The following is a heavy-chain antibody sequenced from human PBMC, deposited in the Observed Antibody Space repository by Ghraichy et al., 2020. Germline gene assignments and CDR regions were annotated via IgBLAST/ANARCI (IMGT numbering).Heavy chain of an antibody. CDR1: GGSFSGYY. Sequence: SETLSLTCAVYGGSFSGYYWSWIRQPPGKGLEWIGEINHSGSTNYNPSLKSRVTISVDTSKNQFSLKLSSVTAADTAVYYCARGQGSARKITMIAWGQGTMVTVSS. V-gene: IGHV4-34*01. CDR3: ARGQGSARKITMIA. CDR2: INHSGST. D-gene: IGHD3-22*01. J-gene: IGHJ3*01.